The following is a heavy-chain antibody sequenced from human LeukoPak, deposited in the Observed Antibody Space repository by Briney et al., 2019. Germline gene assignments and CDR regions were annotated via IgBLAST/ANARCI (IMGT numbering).Heavy chain of an antibody. Sequence: SETLSLTCTVSGYSISSSSYYWGWIRQPPGKGLEWIGTIYYGGSTYYNPSLKSRVTISVDTSKNQFSLKLSSVTAADTAVYYCARLGWQWLVQALDIWGQGTMVTVSS. V-gene: IGHV4-39*07. J-gene: IGHJ3*02. D-gene: IGHD6-19*01. CDR2: IYYGGST. CDR1: GYSISSSSYY. CDR3: ARLGWQWLVQALDI.